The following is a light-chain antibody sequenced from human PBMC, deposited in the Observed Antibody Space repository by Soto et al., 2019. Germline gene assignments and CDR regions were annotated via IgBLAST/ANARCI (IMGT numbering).Light chain of an antibody. Sequence: DIEMTQSPSSLSASVGETITITCRASQSISSSLNWFQHSPGQPPKLLLFAASNLHAGVPPRFSGSGSGTSFSLTIRSLQTEDLATYYCQQSFNLPRTFGPGTKVDIK. V-gene: IGKV1-39*01. CDR1: QSISSS. CDR3: QQSFNLPRT. J-gene: IGKJ1*01. CDR2: AAS.